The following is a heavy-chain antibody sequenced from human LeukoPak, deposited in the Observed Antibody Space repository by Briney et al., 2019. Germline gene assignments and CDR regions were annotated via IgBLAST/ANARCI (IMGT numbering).Heavy chain of an antibody. J-gene: IGHJ4*02. D-gene: IGHD6-25*01. Sequence: PGGSLRLSCATSGFTFTRYAMSWVRQAPGRGLDWLSSVSGNGQSTFYADSVKGRFTISRDFSKNTLYLQMGNLRAEDTARYYCEKASDYNNYFDFWGQGILVAVSS. CDR1: GFTFTRYA. CDR3: EKASDYNNYFDF. CDR2: VSGNGQST. V-gene: IGHV3-23*01.